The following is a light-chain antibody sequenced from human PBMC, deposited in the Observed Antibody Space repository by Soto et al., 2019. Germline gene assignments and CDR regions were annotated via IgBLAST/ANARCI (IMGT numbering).Light chain of an antibody. CDR3: QQYNNWPRVT. CDR1: QSVSSD. CDR2: DAS. J-gene: IGKJ3*01. V-gene: IGKV3-15*01. Sequence: EIVMTQSPATLPVSPGERATLSCRASQSVSSDLAWYQQKSGQAPRLLIYDASTRATGIPARFSGSGSGTEFTLTISSLQSEDFAVYYCQQYNNWPRVTFGPGTKVDIK.